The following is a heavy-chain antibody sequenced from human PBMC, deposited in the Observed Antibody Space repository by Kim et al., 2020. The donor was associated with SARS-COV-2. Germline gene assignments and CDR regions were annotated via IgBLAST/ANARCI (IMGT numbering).Heavy chain of an antibody. Sequence: GGSLRLSCAASGFTFSSYTMHWVRQAPGKGLEWVSPISSSRGDINYADSVKGRFTISRDNAKNSLFLQLSSLRVEDTAIYYCARDFGEYYDYYYGMDVWGQGTTVTVSS. V-gene: IGHV3-21*01. CDR1: GFTFSSYT. CDR3: ARDFGEYYDYYYGMDV. D-gene: IGHD3-10*01. CDR2: ISSSRGDI. J-gene: IGHJ6*02.